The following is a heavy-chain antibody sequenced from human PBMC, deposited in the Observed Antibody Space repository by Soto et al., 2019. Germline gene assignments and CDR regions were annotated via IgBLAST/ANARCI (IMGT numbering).Heavy chain of an antibody. CDR3: ARDGWVPAAIGEDHYYYYGMDV. CDR2: INPSVGST. J-gene: IGHJ6*02. V-gene: IGHV1-46*01. CDR1: GYTFTSYY. D-gene: IGHD2-2*02. Sequence: QVQLVQSGAEVKKPGASVKVSCKASGYTFTSYYMHWVRQAPGQGLEWMGIINPSVGSTSYAQKLPGRVTMTRDTSTSTVYMELSSLRSEDTAVYYCARDGWVPAAIGEDHYYYYGMDVWGQGTTVTVSS.